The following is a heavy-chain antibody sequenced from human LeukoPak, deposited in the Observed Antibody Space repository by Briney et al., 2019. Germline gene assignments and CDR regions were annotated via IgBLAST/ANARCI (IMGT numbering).Heavy chain of an antibody. J-gene: IGHJ4*02. CDR2: IYYSGST. D-gene: IGHD2-15*01. CDR1: GGSISSSSYY. V-gene: IGHV4-39*07. Sequence: SETLSLTCTVSGGSISSSSYYCGWVRQPPGKGLEWIGSIYYSGSTYYNPSLKSRVTISVDTSKNQFSLKLTSVTAADTAVYYCARVDDGMCSGGSCYFDYWGQGTLVTVSS. CDR3: ARVDDGMCSGGSCYFDY.